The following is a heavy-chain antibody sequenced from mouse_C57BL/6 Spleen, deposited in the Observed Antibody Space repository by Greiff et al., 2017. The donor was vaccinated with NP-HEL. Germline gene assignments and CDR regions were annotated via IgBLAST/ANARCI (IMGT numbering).Heavy chain of an antibody. CDR3: ARGRMDYYGSLFAY. D-gene: IGHD1-1*01. J-gene: IGHJ3*01. Sequence: QVQLKQPGTELVKPGASVKLSCKASGYTFTSYWMHWVKQRPGQGLEWIGNINPSNGGTNYNEKFKSKATLTVDKSSSTAYMQLSSLTSEDSAVYYCARGRMDYYGSLFAYWGQGTLVTVSA. CDR2: INPSNGGT. V-gene: IGHV1-53*01. CDR1: GYTFTSYW.